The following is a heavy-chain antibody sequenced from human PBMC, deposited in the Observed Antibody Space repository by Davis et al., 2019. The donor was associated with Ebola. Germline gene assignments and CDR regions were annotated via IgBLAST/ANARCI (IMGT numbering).Heavy chain of an antibody. CDR3: TRSMDY. D-gene: IGHD2-8*01. V-gene: IGHV3-7*01. J-gene: IGHJ4*02. CDR1: GFTFISSW. CDR2: IKHDGSET. Sequence: PGGSLRLSCAASGFTFISSWMDWVRQVPGRGLEWMANIKHDGSETYYVDSVKGRFTISRDNSNNSLYLQMNSLRAEDTAVYYCTRSMDYWGQGTLVTVSS.